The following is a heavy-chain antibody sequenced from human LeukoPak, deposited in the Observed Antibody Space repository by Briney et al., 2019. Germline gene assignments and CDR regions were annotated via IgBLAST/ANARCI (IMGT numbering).Heavy chain of an antibody. CDR2: ISGSGGGT. Sequence: PGGSLRLSCAASGFTFSSYAMSWVCRAPGKGLEWVSAISGSGGGTYYADSVKGRFTISRDNSKNTLYLQMNSLRAEDTAVYYCAKVGYSGKLPLDYWGQGTLVTVSS. CDR3: AKVGYSGKLPLDY. V-gene: IGHV3-23*01. D-gene: IGHD5-12*01. J-gene: IGHJ4*02. CDR1: GFTFSSYA.